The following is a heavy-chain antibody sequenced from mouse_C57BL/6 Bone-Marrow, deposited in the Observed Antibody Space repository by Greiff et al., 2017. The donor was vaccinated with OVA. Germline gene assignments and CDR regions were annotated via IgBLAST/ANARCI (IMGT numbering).Heavy chain of an antibody. CDR3: ARRGITTGRYFDY. CDR2: IYPRDGST. Sequence: VKLVESGPELVKPGASVKLSCKASGYTFTSYDINWVKQRPGQGLEWIGWIYPRDGSTKYNEKFKGKATLTVDTSSSTAYMELHSLTSEDSAVYFCARRGITTGRYFDYWGQGTTLTVSS. V-gene: IGHV1-85*01. J-gene: IGHJ2*01. CDR1: GYTFTSYD. D-gene: IGHD2-4*01.